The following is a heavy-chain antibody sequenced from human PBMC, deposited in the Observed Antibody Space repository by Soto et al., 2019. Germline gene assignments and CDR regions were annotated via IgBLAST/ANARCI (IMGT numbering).Heavy chain of an antibody. CDR2: ISAYNGNT. J-gene: IGHJ6*02. CDR1: GYTFTSYG. CDR3: ARDTYVITVNYQYYGMDV. D-gene: IGHD3-16*01. Sequence: QVQLVQSGAEVKKPGASVKVSCKASGYTFTSYGISWVRQAPGQGLEWMGWISAYNGNTNNAQELQGRVTMTTDTSTSTAYMELRSLTSDDTAVYYCARDTYVITVNYQYYGMDVWGQGTTVTVSS. V-gene: IGHV1-18*04.